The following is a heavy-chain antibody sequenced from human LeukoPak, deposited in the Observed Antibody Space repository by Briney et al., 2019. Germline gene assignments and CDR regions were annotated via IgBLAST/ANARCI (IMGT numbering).Heavy chain of an antibody. CDR3: ARQKYQLLYFDY. V-gene: IGHV1-2*02. J-gene: IGHJ4*02. D-gene: IGHD2-2*02. Sequence: GASVRVSCKASGYTFTGYYMHWVRQAPGQGLEWMGWINPNSGSTNYAQKFQGRVTMTRDTSISTAYMELSRLRSDDTAVYYRARQKYQLLYFDYWGQGTLVTVSS. CDR2: INPNSGST. CDR1: GYTFTGYY.